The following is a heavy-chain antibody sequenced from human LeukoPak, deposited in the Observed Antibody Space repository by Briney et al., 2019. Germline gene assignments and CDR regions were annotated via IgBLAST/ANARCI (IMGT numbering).Heavy chain of an antibody. J-gene: IGHJ6*02. CDR3: ASRKWLRLRAYYYGMDV. D-gene: IGHD5-12*01. V-gene: IGHV3-23*01. CDR2: ISGSGGST. CDR1: GFTFSSYA. Sequence: GGSLRLSCAASGFTFSSYAMSWVRQAPGKGLEWVSAISGSGGSTYYADSVKGRFTISRDNSKNTLYLQMNSLRAEDTAVYYCASRKWLRLRAYYYGMDVWGQGTTVTVSS.